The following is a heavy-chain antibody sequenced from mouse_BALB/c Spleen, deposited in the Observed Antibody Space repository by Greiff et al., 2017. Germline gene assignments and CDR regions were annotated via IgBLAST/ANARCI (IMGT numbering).Heavy chain of an antibody. CDR3: TRSGIYDGYSSWFAY. V-gene: IGHV1-5*01. CDR2: IYPGNSDT. CDR1: GYSFTSYW. D-gene: IGHD2-3*01. Sequence: EVQLQQSGTVLARPGASVKMSCKASGYSFTSYWMHWVKQRPGQGLEWIGAIYPGNSDTSYNQKFKGKAKLTAVTSASTAYMELSSLTNEDSAVYYCTRSGIYDGYSSWFAYGGQGTLVTVSA. J-gene: IGHJ3*01.